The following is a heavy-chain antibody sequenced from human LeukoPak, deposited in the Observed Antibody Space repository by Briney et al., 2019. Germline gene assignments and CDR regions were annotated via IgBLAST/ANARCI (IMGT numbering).Heavy chain of an antibody. CDR3: ARDRSSSWENWFDP. CDR2: INPNSGGT. CDR1: GYTFTGYY. Sequence: VASVKVSCTASGYTFTGYYMHWVRQAPGQGLEWMGWINPNSGGTNYAQKFQGRVTMTRDTSISTAYMELSRLRSDDTAVYYCARDRSSSWENWFDPWGQGTLVTVSS. V-gene: IGHV1-2*02. J-gene: IGHJ5*02. D-gene: IGHD6-13*01.